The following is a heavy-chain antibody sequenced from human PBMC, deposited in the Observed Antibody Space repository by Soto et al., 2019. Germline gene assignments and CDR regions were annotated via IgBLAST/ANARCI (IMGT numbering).Heavy chain of an antibody. CDR2: ISTYSGDT. Sequence: ASVKVSCKASGYTFFTSDIRWVRQAPGQGLEWMGWISTYSGDTKYAQKFQGRVTMTTDTSTSTAYLGLRSLRSDDTAVYYCARHHGPTTPENWFDPWGQGTLVTVSS. CDR3: ARHHGPTTPENWFDP. D-gene: IGHD5-12*01. V-gene: IGHV1-18*01. J-gene: IGHJ5*02. CDR1: GYTFFTSD.